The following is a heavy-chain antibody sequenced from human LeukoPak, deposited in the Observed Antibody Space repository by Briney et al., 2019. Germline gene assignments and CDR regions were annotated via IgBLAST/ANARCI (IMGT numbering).Heavy chain of an antibody. CDR1: GGTFSSYA. D-gene: IGHD3-10*01. CDR2: IIPILGIA. V-gene: IGHV1-69*04. J-gene: IGHJ6*02. Sequence: SVKVSCKASGGTFSSYAISWVRQAPGQGLEWMGRIIPILGIANYAQKFQGRVTITADKSTSTAYMELSSLRSEDTAVYYCARFYYYGSGNDWYFYGMDVWDQGTTVTVSS. CDR3: ARFYYYGSGNDWYFYGMDV.